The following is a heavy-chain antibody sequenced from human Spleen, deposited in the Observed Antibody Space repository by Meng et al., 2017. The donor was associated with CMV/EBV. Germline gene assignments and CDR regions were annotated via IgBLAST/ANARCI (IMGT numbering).Heavy chain of an antibody. J-gene: IGHJ5*02. CDR3: ARDQKQYYYGSGSYYNWASIDP. V-gene: IGHV4-30-4*08. Sequence: DYYWSWIRQPPGKGLEWIGYIYYSGSTYYNPSLKSRVTISVDTSKNQFSLKLSSVTAADTAVYYCARDQKQYYYGSGSYYNWASIDPWGQGTLVTVSS. CDR1: DYY. CDR2: IYYSGST. D-gene: IGHD3-10*01.